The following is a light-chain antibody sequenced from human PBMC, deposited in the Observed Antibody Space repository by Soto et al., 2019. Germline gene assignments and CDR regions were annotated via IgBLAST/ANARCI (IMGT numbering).Light chain of an antibody. Sequence: DIQMTQSPSSLSASVGDRVTITCRASQSISSYLNWYQQKPGKAPKLLIYAASSLQSGVPSRFSGSGSGTDFTLTISSLQREDFATYYCQQYNNRPPDTFGQGTKLEIK. CDR3: QQYNNRPPDT. CDR2: AAS. J-gene: IGKJ2*01. CDR1: QSISSY. V-gene: IGKV1-39*01.